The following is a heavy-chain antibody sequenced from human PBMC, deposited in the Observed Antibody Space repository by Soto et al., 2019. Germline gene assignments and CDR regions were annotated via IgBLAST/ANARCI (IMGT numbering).Heavy chain of an antibody. J-gene: IGHJ2*01. CDR3: ARDTVTTLNWYFDL. D-gene: IGHD4-17*01. CDR1: GFTFSSYA. CDR2: ISSNGGST. V-gene: IGHV3-64*01. Sequence: GGSLRLSCAASGFTFSSYAMHWVRQAPGKGLEYVSAISSNGGSTYYANSVKGRFTISRDNSKNTLYLQMGSLRAEDMAVYYCARDTVTTLNWYFDLWGRGTLVTVSS.